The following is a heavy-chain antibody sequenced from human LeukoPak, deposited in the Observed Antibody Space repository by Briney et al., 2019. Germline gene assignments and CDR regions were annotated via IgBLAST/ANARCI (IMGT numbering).Heavy chain of an antibody. CDR2: ISGSGGFTTST. V-gene: IGHV3-23*01. CDR1: GFTFSNYA. J-gene: IGHJ5*02. Sequence: GGSLRLSCAASGFTFSNYAMTWVRQAPGKGLEWVSTISGSGGFTTSTYYADSVNGRFTISRDNSDNKLYLQMDGLRADDTAVYYCVKDRRYAGNSALRWFDPWGQGTLVTVSS. D-gene: IGHD4-23*01. CDR3: VKDRRYAGNSALRWFDP.